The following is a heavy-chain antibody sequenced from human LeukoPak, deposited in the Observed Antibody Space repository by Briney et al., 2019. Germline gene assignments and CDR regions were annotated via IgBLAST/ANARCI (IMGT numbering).Heavy chain of an antibody. V-gene: IGHV3-23*01. D-gene: IGHD3-10*01. CDR1: GFTFSSYA. CDR3: AKDGSRVDYYGSGSPGWYFDY. Sequence: PGGSLRLSCAASGFTFSSYAMSWVRQAPGKGLKWVSAISGSGGSTYCADSVKGRFTISRDNSKNTLYLQMNSLRAEDTAVYYCAKDGSRVDYYGSGSPGWYFDYWGQGTLVTASS. CDR2: ISGSGGST. J-gene: IGHJ4*02.